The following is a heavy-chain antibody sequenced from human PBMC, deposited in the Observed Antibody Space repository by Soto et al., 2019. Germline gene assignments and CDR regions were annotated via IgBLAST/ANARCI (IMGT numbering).Heavy chain of an antibody. V-gene: IGHV3-7*05. CDR1: GFTFSSYA. CDR3: AGDTTSYSGYDYFDY. Sequence: PGGSLRLSCAASGFTFSSYAMDGVRQAPGKGLEWVANIKQDGSNKYYVDSVKGRFTISRDNAKNSLYLQMNSLRAEDTAVYYCAGDTTSYSGYDYFDYWGQGTLVTVSS. CDR2: IKQDGSNK. D-gene: IGHD5-12*01. J-gene: IGHJ4*02.